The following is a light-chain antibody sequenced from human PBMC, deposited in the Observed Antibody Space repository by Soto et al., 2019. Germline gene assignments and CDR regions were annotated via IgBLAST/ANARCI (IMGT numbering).Light chain of an antibody. CDR2: DVN. Sequence: QSALTQPASVSGSPGQSITISCTGTSSDIGRYNYVTWYQQHPGKAPKRMLYDVNNRPSGVSSRFSGSKSGTTASLTISGLQAEDEADYYCCSYAASSTLYVFGTGTKLTVL. CDR1: SSDIGRYNY. CDR3: CSYAASSTLYV. J-gene: IGLJ1*01. V-gene: IGLV2-14*03.